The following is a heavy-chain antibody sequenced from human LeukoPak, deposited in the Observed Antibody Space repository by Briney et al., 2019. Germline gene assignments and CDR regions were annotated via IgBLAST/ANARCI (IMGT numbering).Heavy chain of an antibody. V-gene: IGHV1-8*03. CDR3: ARDYGGNSGWFDP. J-gene: IGHJ5*02. D-gene: IGHD4-23*01. CDR2: LNPNSGRT. CDR1: GYTFTSYD. Sequence: ASVTVSCTASGYTFTSYDLNWVRQAPGPGLEGMGWLNPNSGRTGYAQNFHGRVTITRNTSISTVYMELSSLRSEDTAVYYCARDYGGNSGWFDPWGQGTLVTVSS.